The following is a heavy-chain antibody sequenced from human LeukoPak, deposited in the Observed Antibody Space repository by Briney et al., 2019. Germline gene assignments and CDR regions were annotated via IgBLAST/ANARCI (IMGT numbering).Heavy chain of an antibody. CDR2: FDPEDGET. CDR1: GYTLTELS. V-gene: IGHV1-24*01. J-gene: IGHJ4*02. CDR3: ATKHSGSYPYHFDY. D-gene: IGHD1-26*01. Sequence: ASVKVSCKVSGYTLTELSMHWVRQAPGKGLEWMGGFDPEDGETIYAQKFQGRVTMTEDTSTDTAYMELSSLRSEDTAVYYCATKHSGSYPYHFDYWGQGTLVTVSS.